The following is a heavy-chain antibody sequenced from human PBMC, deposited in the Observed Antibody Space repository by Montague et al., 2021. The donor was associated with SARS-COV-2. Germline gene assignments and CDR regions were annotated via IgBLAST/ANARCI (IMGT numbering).Heavy chain of an antibody. CDR3: ARGYCSGSGCYYYYGMDV. J-gene: IGHJ6*01. CDR2: TNDSGRT. CDR1: GGSFSGYY. V-gene: IGHV4-34*01. Sequence: SETLSLTCAVYGGSFSGYYWSWIRQPPGRGLEWIGETNDSGRTNYNPSLKGRVTISVDTSKNQFSLRLSSVTAAETAVYYCARGYCSGSGCYYYYGMDVWGQGPAQPVPS. D-gene: IGHD2-15*01.